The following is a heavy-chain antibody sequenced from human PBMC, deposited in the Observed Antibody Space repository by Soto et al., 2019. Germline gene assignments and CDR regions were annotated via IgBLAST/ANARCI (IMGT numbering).Heavy chain of an antibody. Sequence: PGGSLRLSCAASGFSFSTYSMNWVRQAPGEGLEWVSSISSSSSYIYYADSVKGRFTISRDISKSTLLLQMDSLRAEDTAIYYCVKSRLYSTSFAYWGRGTLVTVSS. J-gene: IGHJ4*02. D-gene: IGHD2-2*01. CDR3: VKSRLYSTSFAY. V-gene: IGHV3-21*04. CDR2: ISSSSSYI. CDR1: GFSFSTYS.